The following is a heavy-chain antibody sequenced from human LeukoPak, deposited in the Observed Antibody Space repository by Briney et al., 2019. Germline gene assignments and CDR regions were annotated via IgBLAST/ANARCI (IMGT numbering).Heavy chain of an antibody. Sequence: SETLSLTCAVYGGSFSGYYWSWIRQPPGKGLEWIGEINHSGSTNYNPSLKSRVTISVDTSKNQFSLKLSSVTAADTAVYYCARVGYYYDSSGYFTTTDAFDIWGQGTMVTVSS. J-gene: IGHJ3*02. V-gene: IGHV4-34*01. CDR3: ARVGYYYDSSGYFTTTDAFDI. D-gene: IGHD3-22*01. CDR1: GGSFSGYY. CDR2: INHSGST.